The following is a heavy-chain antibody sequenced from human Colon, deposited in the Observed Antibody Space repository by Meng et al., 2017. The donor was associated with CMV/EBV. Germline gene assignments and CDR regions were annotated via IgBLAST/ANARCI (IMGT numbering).Heavy chain of an antibody. Sequence: GSLRLSCTVSGDSTSSSIYYWGWVRQPPGKGLEWIGTVFHTGSSSYNESLSGRASISIDTSRNHFSLSLKSVTAADTGVYVCARVKWQRFVDFWGQGMLVTVSS. CDR1: GDSTSSSIYY. D-gene: IGHD5-12*01. CDR3: ARVKWQRFVDF. V-gene: IGHV4-39*07. CDR2: VFHTGSS. J-gene: IGHJ4*02.